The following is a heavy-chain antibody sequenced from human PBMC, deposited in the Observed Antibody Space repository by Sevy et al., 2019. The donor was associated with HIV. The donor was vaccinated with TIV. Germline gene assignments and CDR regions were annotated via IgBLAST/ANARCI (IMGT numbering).Heavy chain of an antibody. D-gene: IGHD6-13*01. CDR1: GGSIRNYF. CDR3: ARESIGATGDFDY. V-gene: IGHV4-59*01. CDR2: MYYSGST. Sequence: SETLSLTCIVSGGSIRNYFWSWIRQPPGKGLEWIGYMYYSGSTNYNPSLKSRVNISVDTSKNQFSLKVRSVTAADTAVYYCARESIGATGDFDYWGQGTLVTVSS. J-gene: IGHJ4*02.